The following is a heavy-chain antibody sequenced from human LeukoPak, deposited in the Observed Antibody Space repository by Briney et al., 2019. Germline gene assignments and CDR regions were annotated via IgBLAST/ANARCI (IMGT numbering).Heavy chain of an antibody. Sequence: SETLSLTCTVSGGSISSYYWSWIRQPPGKGLEWIAYISDIGSINYNPSLKSRVTISLDTSKNQFSLNLRSVTAADTAVYYCARSSRGGLYGFDIWGQGTMVTVSS. D-gene: IGHD3-10*01. J-gene: IGHJ3*02. CDR2: ISDIGSI. CDR3: ARSSRGGLYGFDI. V-gene: IGHV4-59*01. CDR1: GGSISSYY.